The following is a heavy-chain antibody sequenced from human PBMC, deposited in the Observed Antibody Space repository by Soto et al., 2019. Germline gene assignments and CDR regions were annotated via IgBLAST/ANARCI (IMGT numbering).Heavy chain of an antibody. CDR1: GYSFTTYW. Sequence: PGESLKISCKGSGYSFTTYWIGWVRQMPGKGLEWMGIIYPGDSDTRYSPSFQGQVTISADKSISTAYLQWSSLKASDTAMYYCARRKSGYDHPPYGYYYYGMDVWGQGTTVTVSS. J-gene: IGHJ6*02. V-gene: IGHV5-51*01. CDR3: ARRKSGYDHPPYGYYYYGMDV. D-gene: IGHD5-12*01. CDR2: IYPGDSDT.